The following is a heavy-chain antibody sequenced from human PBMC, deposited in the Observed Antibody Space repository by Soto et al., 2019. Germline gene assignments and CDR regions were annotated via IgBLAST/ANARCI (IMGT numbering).Heavy chain of an antibody. CDR1: GFTFSSFW. CDR2: INTDGSST. V-gene: IGHV3-74*01. CDR3: AKRGVDTFGLSY. J-gene: IGHJ4*02. Sequence: EVQRVESGGGLVQPGGSLRLSCAVSGFTFSSFWMHWVRQAPGEGLVWVSRINTDGSSTSYADSVKGRFTISRDNAKNTLYLQMNILRVEDTAMYYWAKRGVDTFGLSYWGQGTLVTVSS. D-gene: IGHD3-10*01.